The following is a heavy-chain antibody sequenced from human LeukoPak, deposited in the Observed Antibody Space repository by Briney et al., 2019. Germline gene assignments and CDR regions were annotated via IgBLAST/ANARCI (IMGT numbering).Heavy chain of an antibody. CDR1: GYTFTSYG. CDR2: ISAYNGNT. V-gene: IGHV1-18*01. J-gene: IGHJ3*02. CDR3: ARDGDYYDSSGYSAFDT. D-gene: IGHD3-22*01. Sequence: GASVKVSCKASGYTFTSYGISWVRQAPGQGLEWMGWISAYNGNTNYAQKLQGRVTMTTDTSTSTAYMELRSLRSDDTAVYYCARDGDYYDSSGYSAFDTWGQGTMVTVSS.